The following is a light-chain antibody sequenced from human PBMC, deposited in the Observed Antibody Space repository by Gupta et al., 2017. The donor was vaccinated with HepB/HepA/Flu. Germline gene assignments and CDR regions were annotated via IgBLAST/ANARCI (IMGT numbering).Light chain of an antibody. J-gene: IGLJ1*01. V-gene: IGLV2-23*02. Sequence: QSALTQPASVSGSPGQSITISCTGTSSDVGNYFLVSWYQQHPGKAPKLIIYDVNKRPSGVSNRFSCSKSDNMASPTISGLQAEDEAEDYYSSYAGSSTPNDVFGTGTKVTVL. CDR1: SSDVGNYFL. CDR2: DVN. CDR3: SSYAGSSTPNDV.